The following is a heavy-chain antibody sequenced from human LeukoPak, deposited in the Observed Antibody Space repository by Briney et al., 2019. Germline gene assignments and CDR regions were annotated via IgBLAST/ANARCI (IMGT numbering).Heavy chain of an antibody. J-gene: IGHJ4*02. Sequence: PSGTLSLTCAVSGDSISNSYWWTWVRQHPGKGLEWIGEVYHSGSTNYNPSLKSRVTISVDKPNNQFSLRLSSVTAADTAVYYCARDLPGSGVNCDQWGQGTLVTVSS. D-gene: IGHD3-10*01. V-gene: IGHV4-4*02. CDR3: ARDLPGSGVNCDQ. CDR1: GDSISNSYW. CDR2: VYHSGST.